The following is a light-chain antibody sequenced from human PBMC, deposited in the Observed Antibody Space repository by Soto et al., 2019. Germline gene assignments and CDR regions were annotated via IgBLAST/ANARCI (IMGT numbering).Light chain of an antibody. Sequence: DVVMTQSPLSLPVTLGQPASISCRSSQSLLYSDGNTFLSWFHQRPGQSPRRLIYKVSDRDSGVXDXXSGSGSGTDFTLKISRVEAEDVGVYYCMQGTHWPWTFGQGTKVEIK. J-gene: IGKJ1*01. CDR1: QSLLYSDGNTF. CDR2: KVS. CDR3: MQGTHWPWT. V-gene: IGKV2-30*01.